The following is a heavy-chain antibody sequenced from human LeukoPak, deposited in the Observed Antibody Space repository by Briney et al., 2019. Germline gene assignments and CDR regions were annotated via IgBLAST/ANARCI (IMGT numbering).Heavy chain of an antibody. CDR2: ISYDGSNK. D-gene: IGHD2-15*01. J-gene: IGHJ6*02. CDR1: GFTFSSYA. V-gene: IGHV3-30-3*01. Sequence: PGGSLRLSCAASGFTFSSYAMHWVRQAPGKGLEWVAVISYDGSNKYYADSVKGRFTISRDNAKNSLYLQMNSLRAEDTAVYYCARESHPMDIVVVVAAPYGMDVWGQGTTVTVSS. CDR3: ARESHPMDIVVVVAAPYGMDV.